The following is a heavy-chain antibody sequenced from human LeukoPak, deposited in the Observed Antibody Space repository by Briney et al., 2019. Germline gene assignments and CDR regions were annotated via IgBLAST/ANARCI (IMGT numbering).Heavy chain of an antibody. CDR1: GGSISSYY. Sequence: KHSQTLSLTCTVSGGSISSYYWSWIRQPPGKGLEWIGYIDYSGSTNYNPSLRSRVTISVDRSKNQFSLKVRSVTAADTAVYYCARLNGGYWGQGTLVTVSS. J-gene: IGHJ4*02. CDR2: IDYSGST. CDR3: ARLNGGY. D-gene: IGHD1-1*01. V-gene: IGHV4-59*08.